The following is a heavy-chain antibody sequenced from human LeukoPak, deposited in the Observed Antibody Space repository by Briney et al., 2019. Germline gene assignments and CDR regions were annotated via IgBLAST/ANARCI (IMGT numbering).Heavy chain of an antibody. CDR2: ISYDGSNK. J-gene: IGHJ4*02. Sequence: QPGRSLRLSCAASGFTFSSYAMHWVRQAPGKGLEWVVVISYDGSNKYYADSVKGRFTISRDNSKNTLYLQMNSLRAEDTAVYYCARISGTPRPADYWGQGTLVTVSS. V-gene: IGHV3-30-3*01. CDR1: GFTFSSYA. D-gene: IGHD2-2*01. CDR3: ARISGTPRPADY.